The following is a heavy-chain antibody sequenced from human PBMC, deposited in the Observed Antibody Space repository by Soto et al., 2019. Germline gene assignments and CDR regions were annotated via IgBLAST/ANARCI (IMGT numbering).Heavy chain of an antibody. CDR3: ARDPSPNYYYYGMDV. Sequence: SVKVSCKASGGTFSSYTISWVRQAPGQGLEWMGRIIPILGIANYAQKFQGRVTITADKSTSTAYMELSSLRSEDTAVYYCARDPSPNYYYYGMDVWGQGTTVTVS. J-gene: IGHJ6*02. V-gene: IGHV1-69*04. CDR2: IIPILGIA. CDR1: GGTFSSYT.